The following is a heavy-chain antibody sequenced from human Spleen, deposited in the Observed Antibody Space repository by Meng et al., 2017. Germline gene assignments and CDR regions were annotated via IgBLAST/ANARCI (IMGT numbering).Heavy chain of an antibody. CDR2: IYYSGST. D-gene: IGHD3-22*01. Sequence: HESGPGLVRSSENLYLNLSVSGGSVSSGSSYCSWIRQPPGKGLEWIAYIYYSGSTKYNPSLKSRVTISVDTSKNQFSLKLTSVTAADTAVYYCARSHQDYYDSSGEIDSWGQGSLVTVSS. CDR3: ARSHQDYYDSSGEIDS. J-gene: IGHJ4*02. CDR1: GGSVSSGSSY. V-gene: IGHV4-61*01.